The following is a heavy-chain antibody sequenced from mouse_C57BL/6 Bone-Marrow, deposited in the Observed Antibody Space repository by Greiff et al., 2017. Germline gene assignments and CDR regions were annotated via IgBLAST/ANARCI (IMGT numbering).Heavy chain of an antibody. J-gene: IGHJ4*01. CDR2: IYPRSGNT. CDR3: ARPCGHAMDY. Sequence: VQLQQSGAELARPGASVKLSCKASGYTFTSYGISWVKQRTGQGLEWIGEIYPRSGNTYYTEKFKGKATLTADKSSSTAYMELRSLTSEDSAVYFCARPCGHAMDYWGQGTSVTVSS. CDR1: GYTFTSYG. V-gene: IGHV1-81*01.